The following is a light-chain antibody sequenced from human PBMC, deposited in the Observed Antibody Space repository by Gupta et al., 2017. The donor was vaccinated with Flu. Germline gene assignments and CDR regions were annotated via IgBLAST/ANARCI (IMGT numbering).Light chain of an antibody. J-gene: IGKJ1*01. Sequence: DIKQTTYPSSLSASLGDRVTITCRTSQNIGDYLNWYQQRPGKAPSLLIYTASSLESGVPSRFSGSGSGTDFTLTISSLQPEDFATYYCQQSDSTPWTFGQGTKVELK. V-gene: IGKV1-39*01. CDR1: QNIGDY. CDR2: TAS. CDR3: QQSDSTPWT.